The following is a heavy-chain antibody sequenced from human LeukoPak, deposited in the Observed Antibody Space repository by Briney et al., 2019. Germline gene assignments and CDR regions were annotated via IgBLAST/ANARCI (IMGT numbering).Heavy chain of an antibody. D-gene: IGHD6-19*01. CDR3: AREPEVPMAGTRYYGTDV. V-gene: IGHV3-48*02. Sequence: PGGSLRLSCAASGFTLSNYNMNWVRQAPGKGGEWVSVIRSSSSTIYNADSVKGLSTISRDNAKNSLYLQMNSLRDEDTAVYYCAREPEVPMAGTRYYGTDVWGQGTTVTVSS. J-gene: IGHJ6*02. CDR1: GFTLSNYN. CDR2: IRSSSSTI.